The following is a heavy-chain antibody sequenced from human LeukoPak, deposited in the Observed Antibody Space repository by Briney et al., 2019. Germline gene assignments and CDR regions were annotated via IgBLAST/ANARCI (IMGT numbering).Heavy chain of an antibody. CDR1: GVTFSSFA. Sequence: GGSLRLSCAASGVTFSSFAMHWVRQAPGKGLEWVAVISYHGRDTYYADSVKGRFTISRDNSKNTLYLQMNSLRAEDTAVYYCARESSSWYYFDYWGQGTLVTASS. CDR2: ISYHGRDT. J-gene: IGHJ4*02. CDR3: ARESSSWYYFDY. D-gene: IGHD6-13*01. V-gene: IGHV3-30*04.